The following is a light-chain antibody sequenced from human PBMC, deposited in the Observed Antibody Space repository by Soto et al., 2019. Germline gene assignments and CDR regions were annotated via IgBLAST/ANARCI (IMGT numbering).Light chain of an antibody. J-gene: IGKJ5*01. V-gene: IGKV3-11*01. CDR1: QSVSSY. CDR3: QQRASWPIT. CDR2: DAS. Sequence: EIVLTQSPTTLSLSPGGRATLSCRASQSVSSYLIWYQQRPGQAPRLLISDASSRATGIPARFSGSGSGTDFTLTISSLEPEDYAVYYCQQRASWPITFGQGTRLEIK.